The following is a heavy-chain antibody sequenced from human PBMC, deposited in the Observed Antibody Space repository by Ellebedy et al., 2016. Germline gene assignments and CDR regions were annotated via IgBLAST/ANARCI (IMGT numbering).Heavy chain of an antibody. CDR2: MNPGSDNT. CDR3: ARDGYYHSSAY. D-gene: IGHD3-22*01. Sequence: ASVKVSXXASGYPFTSSDMHWVRQATGQGLEWMGWMNPGSDNTAYAQKFQGRVTMTSNTSISTAYMELSSLRSEDTAVYYCARDGYYHSSAYWGQGTLVTVSS. V-gene: IGHV1-8*01. J-gene: IGHJ4*02. CDR1: GYPFTSSD.